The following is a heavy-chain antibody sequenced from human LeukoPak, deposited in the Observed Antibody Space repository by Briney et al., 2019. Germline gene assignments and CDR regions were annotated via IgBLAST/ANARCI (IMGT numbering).Heavy chain of an antibody. CDR1: GFTVSSNY. CDR2: IYSGGST. J-gene: IGHJ4*02. V-gene: IGHV3-53*05. Sequence: GGSLRLSCAASGFTVSSNYMSWVRQAPGKGLEWVSIIYSGGSTYYADSVKGRFTISRDNSKNTLYLQMGSLRAEDMAVYYCAREASIVVRCSDYWGQGTLATVSS. CDR3: AREASIVVRCSDY. D-gene: IGHD6-6*01.